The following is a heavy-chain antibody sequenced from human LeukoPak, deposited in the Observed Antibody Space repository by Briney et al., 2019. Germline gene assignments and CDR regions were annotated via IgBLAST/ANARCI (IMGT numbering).Heavy chain of an antibody. CDR2: IYYSGST. D-gene: IGHD2-2*01. Sequence: SETLSLTCTVSGGSISSGGYYWSWIRQHPGKGLEWIGYIYYSGSTYYNPSLKSRVTISVDTSKNQFSLKLSSVTAADTTVYYCARAAHSRQLLRDYYYGMDVWGQGTTVTVSS. J-gene: IGHJ6*02. V-gene: IGHV4-31*03. CDR1: GGSISSGGYY. CDR3: ARAAHSRQLLRDYYYGMDV.